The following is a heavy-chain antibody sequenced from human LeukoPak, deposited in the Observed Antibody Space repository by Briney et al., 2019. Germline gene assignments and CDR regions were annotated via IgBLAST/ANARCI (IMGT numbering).Heavy chain of an antibody. J-gene: IGHJ4*02. D-gene: IGHD4-23*01. Sequence: PSGTLSLTCAVSGGSISSSNWWSWVRQPPGKGLEWIGTIYYSGSTYYNPSLQSRLTMSVDTSRNQFSLKLSSVTAADTAVYYCARRSPLSSVVTGAFDYWGQGSLVTVSS. V-gene: IGHV4-4*02. CDR3: ARRSPLSSVVTGAFDY. CDR1: GGSISSSNW. CDR2: IYYSGST.